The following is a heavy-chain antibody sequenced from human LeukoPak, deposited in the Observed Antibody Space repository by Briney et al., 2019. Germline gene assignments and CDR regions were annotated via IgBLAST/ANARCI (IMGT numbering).Heavy chain of an antibody. Sequence: GASVKVSCKASGYTFTSYAIHWVRQAPGQRLEWMGWINAGSGNTKYLEEFQGRVTITRDTSISTAYMELSRLRSDDTAVYYCARDPLWWFGEKKSFDYWGQGTLVTVSS. CDR1: GYTFTSYA. CDR3: ARDPLWWFGEKKSFDY. CDR2: INAGSGNT. D-gene: IGHD3-10*01. V-gene: IGHV1-3*01. J-gene: IGHJ4*02.